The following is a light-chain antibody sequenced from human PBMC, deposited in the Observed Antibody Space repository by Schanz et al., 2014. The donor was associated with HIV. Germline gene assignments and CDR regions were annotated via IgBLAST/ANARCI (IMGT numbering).Light chain of an antibody. Sequence: DIQMTQSPSSLSASVGDRVTITCRASQSLSFYLNWHQQKPGRAPKLLIYTASNLQSGVPSRFSGSGSGTDFSLTITSLQPEDFATYYCQQSLSAPLTFGGGTKVEI. CDR1: QSLSFY. V-gene: IGKV1-39*01. CDR2: TAS. J-gene: IGKJ4*01. CDR3: QQSLSAPLT.